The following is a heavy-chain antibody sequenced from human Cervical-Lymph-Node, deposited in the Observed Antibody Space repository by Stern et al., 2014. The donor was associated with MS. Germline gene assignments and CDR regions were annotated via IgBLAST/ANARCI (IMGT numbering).Heavy chain of an antibody. D-gene: IGHD2-8*01. CDR2: ISADSGAT. J-gene: IGHJ4*02. CDR3: ARDKMHAFDY. CDR1: GYTFTSYG. Sequence: QMQLVQSGTEVKKPGASLIVSCKASGYTFTSYGISWVRQAPGQGLEWVGWISADSGATKYVQNLRDRITLTRDTSTGTAYMELRTLRYEDTAVYYCARDKMHAFDYLGQGTLVSVSS. V-gene: IGHV1-18*01.